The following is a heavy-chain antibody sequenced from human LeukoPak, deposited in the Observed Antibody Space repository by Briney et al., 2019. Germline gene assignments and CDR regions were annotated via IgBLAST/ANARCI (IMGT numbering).Heavy chain of an antibody. CDR1: GVXFSTSG. Sequence: GGSLRLSCAASGVXFSTSGMHWVRQAPGKGLEWVAFIWYDGYNKYHADTVKGRFTIFRDNLKETLYLQMNSLRAEDTAVYYCARDKGTTCIDNWGQGALVTVSS. V-gene: IGHV3-33*01. CDR2: IWYDGYNK. J-gene: IGHJ4*02. D-gene: IGHD4-17*01. CDR3: ARDKGTTCIDN.